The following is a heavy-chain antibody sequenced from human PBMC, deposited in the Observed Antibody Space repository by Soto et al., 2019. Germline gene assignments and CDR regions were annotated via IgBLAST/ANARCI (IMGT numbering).Heavy chain of an antibody. Sequence: GGSLRLSCAASGFTFSSYAMHWVRQAPGKGLEWVAVISYDGRNKYYADSVKGRFTISRDNSKNTLYLQMNSLRAEDTAVYYCASLYYYDSSGYYPPVDYWGQGTLVTVSS. J-gene: IGHJ4*02. CDR3: ASLYYYDSSGYYPPVDY. CDR2: ISYDGRNK. D-gene: IGHD3-22*01. V-gene: IGHV3-30*04. CDR1: GFTFSSYA.